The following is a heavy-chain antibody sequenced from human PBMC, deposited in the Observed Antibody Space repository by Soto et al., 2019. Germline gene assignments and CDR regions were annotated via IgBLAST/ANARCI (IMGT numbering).Heavy chain of an antibody. D-gene: IGHD3-22*01. Sequence: SETLSLTCAVSGGSISSGGYSWSWIRQPPGKGLEWIGSMYYSGSTDYNPSLKSRVTISVDTSRIHFSLKLISVTAADTAVYYCARQPYDTSDYFDYWGQGTLVTVSS. V-gene: IGHV4-39*01. J-gene: IGHJ4*02. CDR1: GGSISSGGYS. CDR2: MYYSGST. CDR3: ARQPYDTSDYFDY.